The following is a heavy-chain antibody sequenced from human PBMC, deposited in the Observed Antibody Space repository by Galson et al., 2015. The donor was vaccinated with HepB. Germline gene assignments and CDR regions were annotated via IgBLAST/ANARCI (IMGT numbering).Heavy chain of an antibody. J-gene: IGHJ4*02. V-gene: IGHV3-30*18. CDR1: GFTFSSYG. Sequence: SLRLSCAASGFTFSSYGMHWVRQAPGKGLEWVAVISYDGSNKYYADSVKGRFTISRDNSKNTLYLQMNSLRAEDTAVYYCAKGSDVVDYWGQGTLVTVSS. CDR2: ISYDGSNK. CDR3: AKGSDVVDY.